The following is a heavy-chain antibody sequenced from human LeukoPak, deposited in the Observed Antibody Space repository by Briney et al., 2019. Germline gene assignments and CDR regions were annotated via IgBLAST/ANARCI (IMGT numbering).Heavy chain of an antibody. CDR1: GGSFSGYY. V-gene: IGHV4-31*11. Sequence: PSETLSLTCADYGGSFSGYYWSWIRQHPGKGLEWIGYIFYSGSTYYNPSLKSRVTISVDTSKNQFFLELSSVPAADTAVYYCAIYRRSGAYKAHFVCWGEGSLVTVSS. J-gene: IGHJ4*02. D-gene: IGHD3-16*01. CDR2: IFYSGST. CDR3: AIYRRSGAYKAHFVC.